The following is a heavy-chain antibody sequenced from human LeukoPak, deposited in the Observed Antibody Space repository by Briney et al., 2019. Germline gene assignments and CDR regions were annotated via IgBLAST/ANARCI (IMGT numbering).Heavy chain of an antibody. V-gene: IGHV1-24*01. Sequence: ASVKVSCKVSGYTLTELSMHWVRQAPGKGLEWMGGFDPEDDETVYAQKFQGRVTMTEDTSTDTAYMELSSLTFEDTAVYYCATAQGYYYDSSGQTYYYSYHGLDVWGQGTTVTVSS. CDR2: FDPEDDET. CDR1: GYTLTELS. D-gene: IGHD3-22*01. J-gene: IGHJ6*02. CDR3: ATAQGYYYDSSGQTYYYSYHGLDV.